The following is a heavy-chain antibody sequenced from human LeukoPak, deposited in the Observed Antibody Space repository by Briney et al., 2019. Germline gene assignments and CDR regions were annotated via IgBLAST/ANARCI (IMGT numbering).Heavy chain of an antibody. J-gene: IGHJ3*02. D-gene: IGHD3-3*01. V-gene: IGHV3-74*01. Sequence: GGSLRLSCAPSEFTFSSYWMHWVRHAPGKGLVWVSRINSDGSSTSYADSVKGRLTISRDNAKNTLYLQMNSLRAEDTAVYYCARGFTIFGVVNDAFDIWGQGTMVTVSS. CDR1: EFTFSSYW. CDR2: INSDGSST. CDR3: ARGFTIFGVVNDAFDI.